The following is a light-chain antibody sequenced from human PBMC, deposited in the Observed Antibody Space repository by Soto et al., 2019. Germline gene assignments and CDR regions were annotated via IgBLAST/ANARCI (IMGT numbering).Light chain of an antibody. J-gene: IGKJ4*01. Sequence: IQLTQSPSSLSASVGDRVTITCRASQGISSYLAWYQQKPGKAPKLLIYAASTLQSGVPSRFSGSASGTDFTLTISSLQPEDFATYYCQQLNSYPSFGGGTKVEIK. CDR2: AAS. CDR3: QQLNSYPS. V-gene: IGKV1-9*01. CDR1: QGISSY.